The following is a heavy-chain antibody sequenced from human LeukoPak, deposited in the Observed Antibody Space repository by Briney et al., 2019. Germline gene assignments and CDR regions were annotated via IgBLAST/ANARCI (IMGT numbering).Heavy chain of an antibody. J-gene: IGHJ4*02. Sequence: GSLRLSCAASGFTFSSYAMSWVRQAPGKGLEWVSAISGSGGSTYYADSVKGWFTISRDNSKNTLYLQMNSLRAEDTAVYYCAKSYYYDEGYLGYWGQGTLVTVSS. CDR3: AKSYYYDEGYLGY. D-gene: IGHD3-22*01. CDR2: ISGSGGST. CDR1: GFTFSSYA. V-gene: IGHV3-23*01.